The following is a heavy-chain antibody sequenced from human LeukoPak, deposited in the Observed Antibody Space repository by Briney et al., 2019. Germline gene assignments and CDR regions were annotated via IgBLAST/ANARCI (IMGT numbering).Heavy chain of an antibody. CDR2: IYYRGST. CDR1: GGSTSSTNYY. D-gene: IGHD2-15*01. CDR3: ARHGFCSGGSCYSWGYYYYMDV. V-gene: IGHV4-39*01. Sequence: SETLSLTCTVSGGSTSSTNYYWGWIRQPPGKGLEWIGSIYYRGSTYYNPSLQSRVTISVDTSKNQFSLKLYSVTAADTAVYYCARHGFCSGGSCYSWGYYYYMDVWGKGTTVTISS. J-gene: IGHJ6*03.